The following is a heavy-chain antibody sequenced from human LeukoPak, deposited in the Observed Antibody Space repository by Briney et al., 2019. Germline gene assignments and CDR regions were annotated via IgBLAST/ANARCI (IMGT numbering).Heavy chain of an antibody. CDR2: IISILGIA. CDR3: ARSEDYYDSSGYYDY. V-gene: IGHV1-69*04. Sequence: SVKVSCKASGGTFSSYAISWVRQAPGQGLEWMGRIISILGIANYAQKFQGRVTITADKSTSTAYMELSSLRSEDTAVYYCARSEDYYDSSGYYDYWGQGTLVTVSS. CDR1: GGTFSSYA. D-gene: IGHD3-22*01. J-gene: IGHJ4*02.